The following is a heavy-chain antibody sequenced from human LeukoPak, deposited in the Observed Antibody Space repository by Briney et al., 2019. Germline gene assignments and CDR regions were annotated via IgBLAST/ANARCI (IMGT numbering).Heavy chain of an antibody. CDR2: ISYSGST. CDR3: ARGVGSYYSLYYFDY. J-gene: IGHJ4*02. V-gene: IGHV4-59*01. CDR1: GGSISSYY. Sequence: SETLSLTCTVSGGSISSYYWSWIRQPPGKGLEWIAYISYSGSTNYNPSLKSRVTISVDTSKNQFSLKLSSVTAADTAVYYCARGVGSYYSLYYFDYWGQGTLVTVSS. D-gene: IGHD1-26*01.